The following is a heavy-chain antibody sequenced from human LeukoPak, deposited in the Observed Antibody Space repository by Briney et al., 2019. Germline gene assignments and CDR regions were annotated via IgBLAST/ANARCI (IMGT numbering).Heavy chain of an antibody. CDR3: ARPPGIAVAGAIYYYYYMDV. D-gene: IGHD6-19*01. J-gene: IGHJ6*03. CDR1: GFTFSSYG. Sequence: GGSLRLSCAASGFTFSSYGMHWVRQAPGKGLEWVAVISYDGSNKYYADSVKGRFTISRDNSKNTLYLQMNSLRAEDTAVYYCARPPGIAVAGAIYYYYYMDVWGKGTTVTVSS. CDR2: ISYDGSNK. V-gene: IGHV3-30*03.